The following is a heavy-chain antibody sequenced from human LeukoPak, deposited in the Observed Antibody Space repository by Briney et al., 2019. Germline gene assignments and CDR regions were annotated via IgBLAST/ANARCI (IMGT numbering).Heavy chain of an antibody. CDR1: GFTFSSYG. V-gene: IGHV3-30*02. D-gene: IGHD5-18*01. CDR3: AKDQAYTYGSPPYYYGMDV. J-gene: IGHJ6*02. Sequence: PGGSLRLSCAASGFTFSSYGMHWVRQAPGKGLEWVAFIRYDGSNKYYADSVKGRFTISRDNSKNTLYLQMNSLRAEDTAVYYCAKDQAYTYGSPPYYYGMDVWGQGTTVTVSS. CDR2: IRYDGSNK.